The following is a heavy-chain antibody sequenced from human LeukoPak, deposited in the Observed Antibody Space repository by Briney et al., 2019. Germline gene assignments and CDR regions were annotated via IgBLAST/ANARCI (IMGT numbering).Heavy chain of an antibody. CDR2: IIPISGTT. D-gene: IGHD1-26*01. V-gene: IGHV1-69*13. CDR1: GGTFTSYA. J-gene: IGHJ5*02. CDR3: ARKLRLGGNWFDP. Sequence: ASVKVSCKTSGGTFTSYAIPWVRQAPGQGLELMGKIIPISGTTNYAQKFQGRVTFTADESTSTAYMELSSLRSEDTALYYCARKLRLGGNWFDPWGQGTLVTVSS.